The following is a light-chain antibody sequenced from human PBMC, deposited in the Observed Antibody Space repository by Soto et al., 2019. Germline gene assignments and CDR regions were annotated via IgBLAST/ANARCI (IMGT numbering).Light chain of an antibody. Sequence: EVVMTQSPVTLSVSPGERATLFCRASQSVRSHLAWFQQKPGQAPNLLVSGASTRATGVPARFSGSESGTEFTLTISSLQSEDVGLYFCQQYNDWPRPFGGGTKVDIK. CDR1: QSVRSH. CDR3: QQYNDWPRP. J-gene: IGKJ4*01. V-gene: IGKV3-15*01. CDR2: GAS.